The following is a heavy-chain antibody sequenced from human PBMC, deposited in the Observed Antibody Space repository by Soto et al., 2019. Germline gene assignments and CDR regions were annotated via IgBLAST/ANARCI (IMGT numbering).Heavy chain of an antibody. Sequence: PVGSLRLSCAASGFTFSSYAMSWVRQAPGKGLEWVSAISGSGGSTYYADSVKGRFTISRDNSKNTLYLQMNSLRAEDTAVYYCGGYDFWSGYYPPWGQGTLVTVSS. CDR3: GGYDFWSGYYPP. CDR2: ISGSGGST. D-gene: IGHD3-3*01. V-gene: IGHV3-23*01. J-gene: IGHJ5*02. CDR1: GFTFSSYA.